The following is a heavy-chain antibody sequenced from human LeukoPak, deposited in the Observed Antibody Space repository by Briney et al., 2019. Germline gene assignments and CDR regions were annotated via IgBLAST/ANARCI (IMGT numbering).Heavy chain of an antibody. CDR1: GYTFTDCY. CDR3: ATDDYSGLLDY. D-gene: IGHD4-11*01. J-gene: IGHJ4*02. CDR2: VDPEDGET. Sequence: GASVKVSCKVSGYTFTDCYMHWVQQAPGKGLEWMGLVDPEDGETIYAEKFQGRVTITADTSTDTAYMELSSLRSEDTAVYYCATDDYSGLLDYWGQGTLVTVSS. V-gene: IGHV1-69-2*01.